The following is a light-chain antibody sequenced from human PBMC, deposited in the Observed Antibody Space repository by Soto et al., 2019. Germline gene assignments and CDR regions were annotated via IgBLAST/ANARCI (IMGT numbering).Light chain of an antibody. CDR2: AAS. Sequence: DIQLTQSPSFLSASVGDRVTITCRASQVISSYLAWYQQKPGKAPKLLIYAASTLQSGVPSRFSGSRSGTEFTLTISSLQPEDFATYYCQQLNSYAITFGQGTRLEIK. CDR1: QVISSY. V-gene: IGKV1-9*01. CDR3: QQLNSYAIT. J-gene: IGKJ5*01.